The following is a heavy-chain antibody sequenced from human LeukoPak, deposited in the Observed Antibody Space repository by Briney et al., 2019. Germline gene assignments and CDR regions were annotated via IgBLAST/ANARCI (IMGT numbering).Heavy chain of an antibody. CDR2: ISVSGNTI. Sequence: GGSLRLSCASSGFTLSDSSLSWIRQAPGKGLEWVSYISVSGNTIYYADSVKGRFTIARDNAKNSVFLQMNSLRAEDTAVYYCARAAKSYYDTSAYSYFDYWGQGTLVTVSS. CDR1: GFTLSDSS. J-gene: IGHJ4*02. V-gene: IGHV3-11*01. D-gene: IGHD3-22*01. CDR3: ARAAKSYYDTSAYSYFDY.